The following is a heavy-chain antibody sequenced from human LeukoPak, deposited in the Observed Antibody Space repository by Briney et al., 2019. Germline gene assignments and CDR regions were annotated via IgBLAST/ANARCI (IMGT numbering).Heavy chain of an antibody. Sequence: PSETLSLTCTVSSGSISTSNYYWGWVRQPPGKALEWIGNIFYSGSTYYSPSLKSRVTISLDTSRNQFSLKLNSVTAADTAVYYCARSHYDVLTGYFPFDYWGQGTLVTVSS. CDR1: SGSISTSNYY. CDR3: ARSHYDVLTGYFPFDY. J-gene: IGHJ4*02. CDR2: IFYSGST. V-gene: IGHV4-39*07. D-gene: IGHD3-9*01.